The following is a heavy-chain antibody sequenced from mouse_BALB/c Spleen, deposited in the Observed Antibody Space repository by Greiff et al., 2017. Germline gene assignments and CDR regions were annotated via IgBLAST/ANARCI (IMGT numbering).Heavy chain of an antibody. CDR2: IWGDGST. CDR3: ARGPYDGCLAY. CDR1: GFSLTGYG. V-gene: IGHV2-6-7*01. Sequence: VMLVESGPGLVAPSQSLSITCTASGFSLTGYGVNWVRQPPGKGLEWLGMIWGDGSTDYNSALKSRLSISKDNSKSQVFLKMNSLQTDDTARYYCARGPYDGCLAYWGQGTLVTVSA. D-gene: IGHD2-3*01. J-gene: IGHJ3*01.